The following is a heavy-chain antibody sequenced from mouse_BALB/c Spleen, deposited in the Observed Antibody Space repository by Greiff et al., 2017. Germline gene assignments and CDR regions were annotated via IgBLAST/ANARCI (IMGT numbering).Heavy chain of an antibody. V-gene: IGHV1-15*01. J-gene: IGHJ2*01. CDR3: TRGGSFDY. CDR2: IDPETGGT. Sequence: VKLMESGAELVRPGASVTLSCKASGYTFTDYEMHWVKQTPVHGLEWIGAIDPETGGTAYNQKFKGKATLTADKSSSTAYMELRSLTSEDSAVYYCTRGGSFDYWGQGTTLTVSS. CDR1: GYTFTDYE.